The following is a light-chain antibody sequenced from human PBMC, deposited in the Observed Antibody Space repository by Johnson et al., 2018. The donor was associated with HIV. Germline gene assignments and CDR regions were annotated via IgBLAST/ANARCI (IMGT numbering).Light chain of an antibody. CDR3: GTWDSSLSAMG. J-gene: IGLJ1*01. V-gene: IGLV1-51*01. CDR2: DNN. CDR1: SSNIGNNY. Sequence: QSVLTQPPSVSAAPGQKVTISCSGSSSNIGNNYVSWYQQLLGTAPKLLIYDNNKRPSGIPDRFSGSKSGTSATLGITGLQTGDEADYYCGTWDSSLSAMGLGTGTKVTVL.